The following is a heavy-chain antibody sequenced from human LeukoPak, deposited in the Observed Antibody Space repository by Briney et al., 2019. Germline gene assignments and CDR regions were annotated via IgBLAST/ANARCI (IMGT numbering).Heavy chain of an antibody. CDR2: IYTSGST. J-gene: IGHJ5*02. CDR3: ARGTRGYSYGYAPSSYNWFDP. D-gene: IGHD5-18*01. V-gene: IGHV4-61*02. CDR1: GGSISSGSYY. Sequence: SETLSLTCTVSGGSISSGSYYWSWIRQPAGKGLEWIGRIYTSGSTNYNPSLKSRVTISVDTSKNQFSLKLSSVTAADTAVYYCARGTRGYSYGYAPSSYNWFDPWGQGTLVTVSS.